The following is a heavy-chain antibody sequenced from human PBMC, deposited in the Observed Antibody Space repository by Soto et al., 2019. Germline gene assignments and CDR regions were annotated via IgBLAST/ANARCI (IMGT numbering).Heavy chain of an antibody. CDR1: GGSISRSGYS. CDR3: ASGPGP. Sequence: QLQLQESGSGLVKPSQTLSLTCAVSGGSISRSGYSLIWISQPPGTVLEWIGYIYHSGSTYFNPSLNSRVTISVDRSKTQFSLQLRPGTASDMAMYYVASGPGPWGHGTLVTVSA. D-gene: IGHD2-8*02. V-gene: IGHV4-30-2*01. J-gene: IGHJ5*02. CDR2: IYHSGST.